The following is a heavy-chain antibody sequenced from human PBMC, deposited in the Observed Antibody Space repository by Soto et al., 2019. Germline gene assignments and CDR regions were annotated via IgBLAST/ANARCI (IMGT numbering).Heavy chain of an antibody. Sequence: PGGSLRLSCAASGFTFSSYGMYWVRQAPGKGLEWVAVIWYHGNSMYYADSVKGRFTISRDNSKNTLYLQMNNLRAEDTAVYYCARYNTGHSDYWGQGTLVTVSS. CDR1: GFTFSSYG. V-gene: IGHV3-33*01. CDR2: IWYHGNSM. D-gene: IGHD1-20*01. CDR3: ARYNTGHSDY. J-gene: IGHJ4*02.